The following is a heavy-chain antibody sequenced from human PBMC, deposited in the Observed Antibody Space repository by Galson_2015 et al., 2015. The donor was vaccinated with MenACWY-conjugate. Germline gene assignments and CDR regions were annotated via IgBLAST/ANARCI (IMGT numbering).Heavy chain of an antibody. CDR3: ARDHYDSSGYSDWFDP. J-gene: IGHJ5*02. Sequence: SLRLSCAASGFTFSSYSMNWVRQAPGKGLEWVSSISSSSSYIYYADSVKGRFTISRDNAKNSLYLQMNSLRAEDTAVYYCARDHYDSSGYSDWFDPWGQRTLVTVSS. CDR1: GFTFSSYS. V-gene: IGHV3-21*01. D-gene: IGHD3-22*01. CDR2: ISSSSSYI.